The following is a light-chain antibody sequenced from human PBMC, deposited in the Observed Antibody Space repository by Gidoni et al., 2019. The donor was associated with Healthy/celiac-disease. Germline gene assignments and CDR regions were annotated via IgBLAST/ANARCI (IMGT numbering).Light chain of an antibody. CDR2: DVS. J-gene: IGLJ1*01. Sequence: QSALTQPASVSGSPGQSSTISCTGTSSDVGGYNYVSWYQQHPGKAPKLMIYDVSNRPSGVSNRFSGSKSGNTASLTISGLQAEDEADYYCSSYTSTRYVFGTGTKV. V-gene: IGLV2-14*01. CDR3: SSYTSTRYV. CDR1: SSDVGGYNY.